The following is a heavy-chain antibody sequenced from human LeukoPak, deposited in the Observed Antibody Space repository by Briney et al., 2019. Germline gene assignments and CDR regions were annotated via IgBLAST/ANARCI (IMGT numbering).Heavy chain of an antibody. CDR3: ASPAHYYDSSGYFSY. CDR1: GGTFSSYA. V-gene: IGHV1-69*05. D-gene: IGHD3-22*01. Sequence: ASVKVSCKASGGTFSSYAISWVRQAPGQGPEWMGGIIPIFGTANYAQKFQGRVTITTDESTSTAYMELSSLRSEDTAVYYCASPAHYYDSSGYFSYWGQGTLVTVSS. J-gene: IGHJ4*02. CDR2: IIPIFGTA.